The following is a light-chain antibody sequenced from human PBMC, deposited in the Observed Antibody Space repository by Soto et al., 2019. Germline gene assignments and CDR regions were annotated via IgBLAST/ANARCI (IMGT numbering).Light chain of an antibody. V-gene: IGKV4-1*01. CDR3: QQYFTTPLT. CDR1: QSVLYSSNNKNY. J-gene: IGKJ3*01. CDR2: WAS. Sequence: DIVMTQSPDSLAVSLGERATINCKSSQSVLYSSNNKNYLAWYQQKPGQPPKLLIYWASTRESWVPDRFSGSGSGTDFTLTISSLQAEDVAVFSCQQYFTTPLTFGPGNKVDIK.